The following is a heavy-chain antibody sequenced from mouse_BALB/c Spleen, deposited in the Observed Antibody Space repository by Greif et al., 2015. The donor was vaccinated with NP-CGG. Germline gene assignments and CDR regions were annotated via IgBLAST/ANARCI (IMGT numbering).Heavy chain of an antibody. V-gene: IGHV7-3*02. CDR3: ARGSRYFDV. J-gene: IGHJ1*01. CDR2: IRNKANGYTT. CDR1: GFTFTDYY. Sequence: VMLVESGGGLVQPGGSLRLSCATSGFTFTDYYMSWVRQPPGKALEWLGFIRNKANGYTTEYSASVKGRFTISRDNSQSILYLQMNTLRAEDSATYYCARGSRYFDVWGAGTTVTVSS.